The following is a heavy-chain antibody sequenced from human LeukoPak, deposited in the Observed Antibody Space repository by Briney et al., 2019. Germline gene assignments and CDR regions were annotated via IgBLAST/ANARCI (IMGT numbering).Heavy chain of an antibody. CDR1: GFTFSSYS. D-gene: IGHD3-3*01. J-gene: IGHJ3*02. Sequence: GGSLRLSCAASGFTFSSYSMNWVRQAPGKGLEWVSAISGSGGSTYYADSVKGRFTISRDNSKNTLYLQMNSLRAEDTAVYYCAKVSSVSYDFWSGYAFDIWGQGTMVTVSS. CDR2: ISGSGGST. V-gene: IGHV3-23*01. CDR3: AKVSSVSYDFWSGYAFDI.